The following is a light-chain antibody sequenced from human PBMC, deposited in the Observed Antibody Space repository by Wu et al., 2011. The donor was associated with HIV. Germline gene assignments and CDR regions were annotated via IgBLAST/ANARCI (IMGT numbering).Light chain of an antibody. CDR3: HQYNNWPPYS. V-gene: IGKV3-15*01. Sequence: EIVLTQSPATLSLSPGERATLSCRASQSIDSNLAWYQQKPGQAPSLLIHSASIRATGIPARFSGSGSGTEFTLTVNSLQSEDVAVYYCHQYNNWPPYSFGQGTKVEI. J-gene: IGKJ2*03. CDR1: QSIDSN. CDR2: SAS.